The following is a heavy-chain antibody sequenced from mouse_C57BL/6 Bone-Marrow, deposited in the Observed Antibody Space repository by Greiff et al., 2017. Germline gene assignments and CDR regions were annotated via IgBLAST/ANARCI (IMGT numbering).Heavy chain of an antibody. CDR1: CFNIKDDY. V-gene: IGHV14-4*01. D-gene: IGHD1-1*01. J-gene: IGHJ4*01. CDR3: TTHYYGSIYYAMDY. CDR2: IDPENGDT. Sequence: VQLQQSGAELVRPGASVKLSCTASCFNIKDDYMHWVKQRPEQGLEWIGWIDPENGDTEYASKFQGKATITADTSSNTAYLQLSSLTSEDTAVYYCTTHYYGSIYYAMDYWGQGTSVTVSS.